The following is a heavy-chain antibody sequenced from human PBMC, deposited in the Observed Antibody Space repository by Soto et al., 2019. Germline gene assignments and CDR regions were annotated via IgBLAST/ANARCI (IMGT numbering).Heavy chain of an antibody. Sequence: PSETLSLTCTVSGGSISSYYWSWIRQPPGKGLEWIGYIYYSGSTNYNPSLKSRVTISVDTSKNQFSLKLSSVTAADTAVYYCARQTSCYRXXXYXFDYWGQGTLVTXSS. D-gene: IGHD2-2*01. J-gene: IGHJ4*02. CDR3: ARQTSCYRXXXYXFDY. CDR1: GGSISSYY. CDR2: IYYSGST. V-gene: IGHV4-59*08.